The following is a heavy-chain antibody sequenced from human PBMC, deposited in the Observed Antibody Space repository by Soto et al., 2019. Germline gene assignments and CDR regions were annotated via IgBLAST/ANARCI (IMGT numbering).Heavy chain of an antibody. V-gene: IGHV3-72*01. J-gene: IGHJ2*01. CDR1: GFTFSDHY. CDR3: TRGRTGGYWYFDL. CDR2: TRNKGNSYTT. D-gene: IGHD7-27*01. Sequence: EVQLVESGGGLVKPGGSLRLSCAASGFTFSDHYMAWVRQAPGKGLEWVGRTRNKGNSYTTEYAASVTGRFTISRDDSKNSLYLQMNSLKTEDTAVYYCTRGRTGGYWYFDLWGRGTLVTVSS.